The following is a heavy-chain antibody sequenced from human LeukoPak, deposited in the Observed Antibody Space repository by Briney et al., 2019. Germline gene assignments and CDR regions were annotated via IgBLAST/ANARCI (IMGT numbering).Heavy chain of an antibody. CDR1: GYTFTGYY. V-gene: IGHV1-2*06. CDR3: ARDRRASSGWQALN. CDR2: INPNSGGT. Sequence: ASVKVSCKASGYTFTGYYMHWVRQAPGQGLEWMGRINPNSGGTNYAQKFQGRVTMTKDTSISTAYMELSRLRSGDTAVYYCARDRRASSGWQALNWGQGTLVTVSS. J-gene: IGHJ4*02. D-gene: IGHD6-19*01.